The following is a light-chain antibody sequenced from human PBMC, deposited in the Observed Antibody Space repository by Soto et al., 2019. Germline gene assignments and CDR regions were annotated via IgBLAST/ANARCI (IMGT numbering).Light chain of an antibody. J-gene: IGKJ1*01. CDR1: QSVLYSSNNKIY. CDR3: QQYFSTPLT. Sequence: DIVMTQSPDSLAVSLGERATINCKSSQSVLYSSNNKIYLAWYQQKPGQPPKLLIYWASTRESGVPDRFSGSGSGTDFTLTISSLQAEDVAVYYCQQYFSTPLTFGQGTKVEIK. V-gene: IGKV4-1*01. CDR2: WAS.